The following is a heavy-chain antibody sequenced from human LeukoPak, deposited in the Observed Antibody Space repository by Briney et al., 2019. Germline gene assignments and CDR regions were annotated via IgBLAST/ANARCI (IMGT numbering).Heavy chain of an antibody. D-gene: IGHD3-22*01. J-gene: IGHJ4*02. CDR1: GGTFSSYA. V-gene: IGHV1-69*06. CDR2: IIPVFGTT. Sequence: SVKVSCKASGGTFSSYAVSWVRQTPGQGLEWLGGIIPVFGTTTYAQKFQAKVTMTVDKSTNTAYLEISSLTSDDTAVYYCARCSPGDSSNFYAVLQYWGQGTQVTVST. CDR3: ARCSPGDSSNFYAVLQY.